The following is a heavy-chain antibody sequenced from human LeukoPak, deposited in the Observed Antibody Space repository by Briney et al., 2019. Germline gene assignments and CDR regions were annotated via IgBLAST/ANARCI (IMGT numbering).Heavy chain of an antibody. Sequence: SVKVSCKASGGTFSSYAISWVRQAPGQGLEWMGGIIPIFGTANYAQKFQGRVTITADKSTSTAYMELSSLRSEDTAVYYCARPREVYAGPFDYWGQGTLVTVSS. CDR2: IIPIFGTA. D-gene: IGHD2-8*01. CDR3: ARPREVYAGPFDY. CDR1: GGTFSSYA. V-gene: IGHV1-69*06. J-gene: IGHJ4*02.